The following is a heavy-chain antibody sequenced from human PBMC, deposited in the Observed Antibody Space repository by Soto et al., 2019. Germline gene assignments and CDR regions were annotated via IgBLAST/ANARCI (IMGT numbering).Heavy chain of an antibody. CDR3: AKNYNWNFVVEY. CDR1: GFPFSNHA. V-gene: IGHV3-23*01. Sequence: EVQLLESGGDFVQPGRSLRLSCAASGFPFSNHAMSWVRQAPGKGLEWLSAISATGGSTYYADSVRGRFSISRDNSKNTVFLQMDSLTVEDTAVYFCAKNYNWNFVVEYWGRGTLVTVS. CDR2: ISATGGST. D-gene: IGHD1-7*01. J-gene: IGHJ4*02.